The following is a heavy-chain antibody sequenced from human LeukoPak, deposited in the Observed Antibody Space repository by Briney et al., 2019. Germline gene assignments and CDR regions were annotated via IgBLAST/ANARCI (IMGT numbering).Heavy chain of an antibody. CDR3: ARYCSSTSCYTRRKGHAFDI. V-gene: IGHV4-34*01. Sequence: ASETLSLTCAVYGGSFSGYYWSWIRQPPGKGLEWIGEINHSGSTNYNPSLKSRVTISVDTSKNQFSLKLSSVTAADTAVYYCARYCSSTSCYTRRKGHAFDIWGQGTMVTVSS. CDR2: INHSGST. J-gene: IGHJ3*02. D-gene: IGHD2-2*02. CDR1: GGSFSGYY.